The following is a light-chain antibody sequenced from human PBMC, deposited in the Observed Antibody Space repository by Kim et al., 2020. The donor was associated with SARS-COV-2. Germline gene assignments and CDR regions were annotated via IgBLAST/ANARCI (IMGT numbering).Light chain of an antibody. J-gene: IGKJ1*01. Sequence: DIQMTQSPSSLSASVGDRVTITCRASQSISDYLNWYQQRPRKAPKVLIYNAASLQSGVPSRFSGSGSGTDFTLTISSLQPEDFATYYCQQSHSTPRTFGQGTKVDIK. CDR1: QSISDY. CDR3: QQSHSTPRT. CDR2: NAA. V-gene: IGKV1-39*01.